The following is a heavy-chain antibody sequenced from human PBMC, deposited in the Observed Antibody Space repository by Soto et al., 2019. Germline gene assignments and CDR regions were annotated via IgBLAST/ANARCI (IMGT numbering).Heavy chain of an antibody. CDR2: VSFDGSNK. Sequence: QMQLVQSGGGVVQPGRSLRLSCAASGFTFSHYPMHWVRQAPGKGLEWVAVVSFDGSNKYYRDSVKGRFTISKDNGKNTXYXQXXXLXXXDTXXXXCARLPXXXXXXXXXXXXXXXXXPXDVDVWGQGTSVTVSS. CDR3: ARLPXXXXXXXXXXXXXXXXXPXDVDV. V-gene: IGHV3-30*03. CDR1: GFTFSHYP. J-gene: IGHJ6*02.